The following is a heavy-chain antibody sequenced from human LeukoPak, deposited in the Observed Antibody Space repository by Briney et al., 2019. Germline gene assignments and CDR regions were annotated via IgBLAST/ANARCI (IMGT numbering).Heavy chain of an antibody. CDR1: GGSLSSYY. Sequence: PSETLSLTCTVSGGSLSSYYWSWIRQPPGKGLEGIGYIYYSGSTNYNPSLKSRVTISVDTSKNQFSLKLSSVTAADTAVYYCARAAAAGDFDYWGQGTLVTVSS. J-gene: IGHJ4*02. CDR2: IYYSGST. V-gene: IGHV4-59*01. CDR3: ARAAAAGDFDY. D-gene: IGHD6-13*01.